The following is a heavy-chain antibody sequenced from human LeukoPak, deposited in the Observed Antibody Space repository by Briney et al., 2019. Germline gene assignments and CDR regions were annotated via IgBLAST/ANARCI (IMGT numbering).Heavy chain of an antibody. Sequence: SETLSLTCTVSGYSISSGYYWGWIRQPPGKGLEWIGSIYHSGSTYYNPSLKSRVTISVDTSKNQFSLKLSSVTAADTAVYYCASHSGSYLGSNFDYWGQGTLVTVSS. CDR2: IYHSGST. CDR1: GYSISSGYY. D-gene: IGHD1-26*01. CDR3: ASHSGSYLGSNFDY. J-gene: IGHJ4*02. V-gene: IGHV4-38-2*02.